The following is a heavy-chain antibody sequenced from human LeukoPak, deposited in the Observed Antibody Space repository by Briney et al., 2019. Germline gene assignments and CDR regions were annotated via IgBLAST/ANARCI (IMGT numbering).Heavy chain of an antibody. CDR3: AREAKRWFGP. V-gene: IGHV3-48*03. D-gene: IGHD4/OR15-4a*01. CDR2: ISSSGNTI. CDR1: GFTFSSYE. Sequence: GGSLRLSCAASGFTFSSYEMTWVRQAPGKGLEWVSYISSSGNTIYYADSVKGRFTISRDNARNSLYLQMNSLRAEEPAVYYCAREAKRWFGPWGQGTLVT. J-gene: IGHJ5*02.